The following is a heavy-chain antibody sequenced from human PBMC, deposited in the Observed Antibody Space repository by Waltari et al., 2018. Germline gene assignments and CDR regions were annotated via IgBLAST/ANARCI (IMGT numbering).Heavy chain of an antibody. J-gene: IGHJ4*02. D-gene: IGHD3-22*01. Sequence: VLLVQHAAEAEKHGGSMKLSCKACGDTNRNYGLLWVSQVRGQGLDWMGWISGYKGDTKYAQNFQGRVTMTTDTSTSTAYMEVRSLRSDDTAVYYCARGGFLKSIIIVVMDFDYWGQGTLVTVSS. CDR1: GDTNRNYG. V-gene: IGHV1-18*01. CDR3: ARGGFLKSIIIVVMDFDY. CDR2: ISGYKGDT.